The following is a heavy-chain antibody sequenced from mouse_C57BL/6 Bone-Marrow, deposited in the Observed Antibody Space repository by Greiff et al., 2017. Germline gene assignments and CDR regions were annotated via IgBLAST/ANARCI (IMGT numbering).Heavy chain of an antibody. D-gene: IGHD1-1*01. CDR2: IHPNSGST. J-gene: IGHJ4*01. CDR3: ANYDGSSLYAMDY. CDR1: GYTFTSYW. Sequence: QVQLQQSGAELVKPGASVKLSCKASGYTFTSYWMHWVKQRPGQGLEWIGMIHPNSGSTNYNEKFKSKATLTVDKSSSTAYMQLSSLTSEDSAVYYCANYDGSSLYAMDYWGKGTSVTVSS. V-gene: IGHV1-64*01.